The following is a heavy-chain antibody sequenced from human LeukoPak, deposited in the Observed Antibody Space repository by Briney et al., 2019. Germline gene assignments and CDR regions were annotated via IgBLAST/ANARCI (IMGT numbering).Heavy chain of an antibody. CDR2: IKQDGSEK. J-gene: IGHJ6*03. D-gene: IGHD2-2*01. CDR3: ARVPAADYYYYYYVDV. CDR1: GFTFSSHW. V-gene: IGHV3-7*01. Sequence: GGSLRLSCAASGFTFSSHWMSWVRQAPGKGLEWVANIKQDGSEKYYVDSVKGRFTISRDNAKNSLYLQMNSLRAEDTAVYYCARVPAADYYYYYYVDVWGKGTTVTVSS.